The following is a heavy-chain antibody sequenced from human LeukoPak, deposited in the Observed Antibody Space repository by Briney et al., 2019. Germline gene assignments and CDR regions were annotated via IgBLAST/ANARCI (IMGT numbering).Heavy chain of an antibody. V-gene: IGHV1-69*13. J-gene: IGHJ4*02. CDR1: GGTFSRYA. CDR3: ARVYLKRDYYDSSAYFSFDY. D-gene: IGHD3-22*01. CDR2: IIPIFGTA. Sequence: GASVKVSCKASGGTFSRYAISWVRQAPGQGLEWMGGIIPIFGTANYAQKFQGRITITADDSTSTAYMELSSLRSEDTAVYYCARVYLKRDYYDSSAYFSFDYWGQGTLVTVSS.